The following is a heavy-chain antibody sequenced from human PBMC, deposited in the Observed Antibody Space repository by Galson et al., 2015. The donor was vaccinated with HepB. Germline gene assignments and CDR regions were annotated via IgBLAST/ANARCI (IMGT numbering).Heavy chain of an antibody. CDR1: GFTFSTYW. CDR2: IKNDGTGT. J-gene: IGHJ4*02. Sequence: SLRLSCAASGFTFSTYWMHWVRQAPGKGLVWVSRIKNDGTGTSYADSVKGRFTISRDDAKNTLYLQTNSLRAEDTAVYYCGGDSGYWGQGTLVTVSS. CDR3: GGDSGY. D-gene: IGHD4-17*01. V-gene: IGHV3-74*01.